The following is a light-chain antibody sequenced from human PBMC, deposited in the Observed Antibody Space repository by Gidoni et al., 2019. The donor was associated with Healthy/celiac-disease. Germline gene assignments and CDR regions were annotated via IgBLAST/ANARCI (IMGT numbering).Light chain of an antibody. V-gene: IGKV1-39*01. J-gene: IGKJ4*01. CDR1: QSISSY. Sequence: DIQMTQSPSSMSASVGDRVPITCRASQSISSYLNWYQQKPGKAPKLLIYAAYSLQSGVPSRFSGSGSGTDFTLTISSLQPEDFATYYCQQSYSTPTFXGXTKVEIK. CDR3: QQSYSTPT. CDR2: AAY.